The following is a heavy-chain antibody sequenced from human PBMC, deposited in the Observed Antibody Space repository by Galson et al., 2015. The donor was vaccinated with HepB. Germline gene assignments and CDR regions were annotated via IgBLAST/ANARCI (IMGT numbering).Heavy chain of an antibody. CDR3: AKDQGLRLRRGYFDL. CDR1: GLTFSYYG. V-gene: IGHV3-30*18. J-gene: IGHJ2*01. D-gene: IGHD4-17*01. Sequence: SLRLSCAASGLTFSYYGMHWVRQAPGKGLEWVAFISFDGNHKYSADSVKGRFTIPRDNSKNTLHLQMNSLRSEDTAVYYCAKDQGLRLRRGYFDLWGRGTLVTVSS. CDR2: ISFDGNHK.